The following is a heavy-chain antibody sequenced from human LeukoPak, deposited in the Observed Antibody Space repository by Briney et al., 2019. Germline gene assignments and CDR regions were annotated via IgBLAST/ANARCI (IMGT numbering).Heavy chain of an antibody. CDR1: GSTFSSHV. CDR3: TKESATGSRYSFDY. V-gene: IGHV3-30*18. J-gene: IGHJ4*02. Sequence: PGTSLRLSCAASGSTFSSHVIHWVRQAPGKGLEWVAVVSSDGGTTYYADSVKGRFTISRDNSKNTLYLQMNSLRGEDTAIYYCTKESATGSRYSFDYWGQGTLVTVSS. D-gene: IGHD2-15*01. CDR2: VSSDGGTT.